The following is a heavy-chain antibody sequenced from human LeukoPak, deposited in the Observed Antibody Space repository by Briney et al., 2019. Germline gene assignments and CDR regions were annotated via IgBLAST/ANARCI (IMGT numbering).Heavy chain of an antibody. CDR1: GLTVSTNY. Sequence: PGGSQRLSCAASGLTVSTNYMDWVRQAPGKGLEWVSILYSGSDTYYADSVKGRFTISRDSSKNILFLQMNNLRAEDTAVYYCARVGDHFHWYLDLWGRGTLVTVSS. CDR2: LYSGSDT. J-gene: IGHJ2*01. CDR3: ARVGDHFHWYLDL. V-gene: IGHV3-53*01. D-gene: IGHD3-10*01.